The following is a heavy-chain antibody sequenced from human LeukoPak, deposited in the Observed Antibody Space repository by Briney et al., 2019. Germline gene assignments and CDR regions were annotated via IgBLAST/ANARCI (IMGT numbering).Heavy chain of an antibody. CDR1: GGTFSSYA. J-gene: IGHJ4*02. CDR3: ASPASSGYYYGGDY. V-gene: IGHV1-69*04. D-gene: IGHD3-22*01. Sequence: GASVKVSCKASGGTFSSYAISWVRQAPGQGLEWMGRIIPILGIANYAQKFQGRVTITADKSTSTAYMELSSLRSEDTAVYYCASPASSGYYYGGDYWGQGTLVTASS. CDR2: IIPILGIA.